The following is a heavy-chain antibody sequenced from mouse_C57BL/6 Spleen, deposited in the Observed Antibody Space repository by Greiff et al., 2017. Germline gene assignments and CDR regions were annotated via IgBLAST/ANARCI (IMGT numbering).Heavy chain of an antibody. CDR1: GFTFSDYG. V-gene: IGHV5-15*01. J-gene: IGHJ4*01. D-gene: IGHD1-1*01. CDR3: AREGSSYNYAMDY. CDR2: ISNLAYSI. Sequence: EVKLMESGGGLVQPGGSLKLSCAASGFTFSDYGMAWVRQAPRKGPEWVAFISNLAYSIYYADTVTGRFTISRENAKNTLYLEMSSLRSEDTAMYYCAREGSSYNYAMDYWGQGTSVTVSS.